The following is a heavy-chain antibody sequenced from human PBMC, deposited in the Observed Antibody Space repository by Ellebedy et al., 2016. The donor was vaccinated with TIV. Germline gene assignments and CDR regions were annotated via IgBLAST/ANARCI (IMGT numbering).Heavy chain of an antibody. V-gene: IGHV4-30-4*08. J-gene: IGHJ3*02. D-gene: IGHD3-22*01. Sequence: SWVRQAPGKGLEWIGYIYYSGSTYYNPSLKSRVSISVDTSKNQFSLKLSSVTAADTAVYYCARFITMVVVVMPSDAFDIWGQGTMVTVSS. CDR2: IYYSGST. CDR3: ARFITMVVVVMPSDAFDI.